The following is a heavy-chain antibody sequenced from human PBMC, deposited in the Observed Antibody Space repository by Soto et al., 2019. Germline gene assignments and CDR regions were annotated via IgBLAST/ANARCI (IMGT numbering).Heavy chain of an antibody. J-gene: IGHJ5*02. CDR3: ARDITWEHHHSWFDP. Sequence: QVQLVQSGAEVKKPGSSVKVSCKASGGTFSSYAISWVRQAPGQGLEWMGGIIPIFGTANYAQKFQGRVTITADESTSTAYMELSSLRSEDMAVYYGARDITWEHHHSWFDPWGQGTLVTVSS. CDR2: IIPIFGTA. CDR1: GGTFSSYA. D-gene: IGHD1-26*01. V-gene: IGHV1-69*01.